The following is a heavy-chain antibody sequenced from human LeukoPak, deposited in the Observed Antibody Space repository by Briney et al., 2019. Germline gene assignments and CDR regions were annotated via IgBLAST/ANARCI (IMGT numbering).Heavy chain of an antibody. D-gene: IGHD6-13*01. CDR1: GYSISSGYY. V-gene: IGHV4-38-2*02. J-gene: IGHJ4*02. Sequence: PSETLSLTCTVSGYSISSGYYWGWIRQPPGKGLEWIGSIYHSGSTYYNPSLKSRVTISVDTSKNQFSLKLSSVTAADTAAYYCARTKQLASYYFDYWGQGTLVTVSS. CDR2: IYHSGST. CDR3: ARTKQLASYYFDY.